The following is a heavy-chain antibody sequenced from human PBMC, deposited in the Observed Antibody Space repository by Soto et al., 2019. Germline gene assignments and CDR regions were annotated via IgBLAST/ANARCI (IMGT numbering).Heavy chain of an antibody. Sequence: QVQLVQSGAEVKKPGSSVKVSCKAPGGTFSSYAISWVRQAPGQGLEWRGGIIPIFGTANYAQKFQGRVTITADESTSTGYMELSSLRSEDTAVYYCARSQGGSSSLDIYYYYYYGMDVGGQGTTVTVSS. CDR3: ARSQGGSSSLDIYYYYYYGMDV. J-gene: IGHJ6*02. D-gene: IGHD2-15*01. CDR1: GGTFSSYA. V-gene: IGHV1-69*01. CDR2: IIPIFGTA.